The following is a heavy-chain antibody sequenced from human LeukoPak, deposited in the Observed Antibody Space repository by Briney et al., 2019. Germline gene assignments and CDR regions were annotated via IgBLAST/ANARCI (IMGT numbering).Heavy chain of an antibody. CDR3: ARECLCSSTSCYRH. V-gene: IGHV1-18*01. CDR2: ISTYNGHT. CDR1: GYTFTKYN. D-gene: IGHD2-2*01. Sequence: ASVKVTCKTSGYTFTKYNVIWVRQAPGQGLEWVGWISTYNGHTNYAEKFQGRVTMTTDTSTPTAYMEMRSLKSDDAAVCYCARECLCSSTSCYRHWGRGTLVIVSA. J-gene: IGHJ4*02.